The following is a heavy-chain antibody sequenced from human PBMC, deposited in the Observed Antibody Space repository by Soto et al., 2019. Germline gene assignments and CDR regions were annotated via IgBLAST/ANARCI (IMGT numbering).Heavy chain of an antibody. D-gene: IGHD3-3*01. CDR2: ISGSGGST. CDR1: GFTFSSYA. V-gene: IGHV3-23*01. Sequence: EVQLLESGGGLVQPGGSLRLSCAASGFTFSSYAMSWVRQAPGKGLEWVSAISGSGGSTYYADSVKGRFTISRDNSKKTLYLQMNSLRAEDTAVYYCAKEYYDFWSGYYPEDDAFDIWGQGTMVTVSS. CDR3: AKEYYDFWSGYYPEDDAFDI. J-gene: IGHJ3*02.